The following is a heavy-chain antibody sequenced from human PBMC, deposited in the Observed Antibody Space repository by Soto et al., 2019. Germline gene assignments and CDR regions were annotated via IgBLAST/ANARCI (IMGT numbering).Heavy chain of an antibody. CDR3: ARDFYYDSSGDDAFDI. D-gene: IGHD3-22*01. CDR1: GFTFSSYA. J-gene: IGHJ3*02. CDR2: ISYDGSNK. Sequence: GGSLRLSCAASGFTFSSYAMHWVRQAPGKGLEWVAVISYDGSNKYYADSVKGRFTISRDNSKNTLYLQMNSLRAEDTAVYYCARDFYYDSSGDDAFDIWGQGTMVTVSS. V-gene: IGHV3-30-3*01.